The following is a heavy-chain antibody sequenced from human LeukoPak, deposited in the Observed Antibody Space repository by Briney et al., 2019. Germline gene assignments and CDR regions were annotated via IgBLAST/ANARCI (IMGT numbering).Heavy chain of an antibody. V-gene: IGHV4-59*01. CDR3: AGIWYSSGYYFDY. CDR1: GFTFSSYA. Sequence: GSLRLSCAASGFTFSSYAMSWVRQAPGKGLEWIAYIYDTGTTVSNPSLKSRVSMSLDRSKNEFSLQLTSVTAADTAVYYCAGIWYSSGYYFDYWGQGTLVTVSS. J-gene: IGHJ4*02. D-gene: IGHD6-19*01. CDR2: IYDTGTT.